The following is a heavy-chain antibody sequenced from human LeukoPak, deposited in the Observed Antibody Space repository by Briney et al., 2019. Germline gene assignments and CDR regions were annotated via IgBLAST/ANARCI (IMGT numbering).Heavy chain of an antibody. CDR3: ARLSGRVVCSAGSCYIDS. Sequence: GESLRISCKGSGYRFTSDWIGWVRQMPGKGLEWMGIIYPGDSDTRYSPSFQGQVTISADKSVNTAYLQWSSLKASDTAMYYCARLSGRVVCSAGSCYIDSWGQGTLVTVSS. J-gene: IGHJ4*02. CDR1: GYRFTSDW. D-gene: IGHD2-15*01. V-gene: IGHV5-51*01. CDR2: IYPGDSDT.